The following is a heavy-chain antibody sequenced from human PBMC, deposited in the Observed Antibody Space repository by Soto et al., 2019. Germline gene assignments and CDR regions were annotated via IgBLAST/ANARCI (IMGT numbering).Heavy chain of an antibody. D-gene: IGHD5-12*01. CDR3: AKVGRRLGSFDI. V-gene: IGHV3-64*01. Sequence: GGSLRLSCAASGFTFRTYPMHWVRQAPGKGLEHVSAISSTGDSTYYASSVKGRFTIPRDNSNNTLYLQMGSLGTEDMAVYYCAKVGRRLGSFDIWGRGTMVTVSS. J-gene: IGHJ3*02. CDR2: ISSTGDST. CDR1: GFTFRTYP.